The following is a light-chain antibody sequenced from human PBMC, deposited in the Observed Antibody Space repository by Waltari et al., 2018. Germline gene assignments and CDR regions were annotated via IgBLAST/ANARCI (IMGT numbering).Light chain of an antibody. CDR2: DTN. CDR3: LLYMGGGIWL. J-gene: IGLJ2*01. CDR1: SGSVSTGNY. V-gene: IGLV8-61*01. Sequence: TVVTQESSLSVSPGGAVTLTCGLTSGSVSTGNYPSWYQQTPGQAPRTLIYDTNIRPSGVPDRFSCSILGNKAVLTITGAQSDDESDYSCLLYMGGGIWLFGGGTRLTVL.